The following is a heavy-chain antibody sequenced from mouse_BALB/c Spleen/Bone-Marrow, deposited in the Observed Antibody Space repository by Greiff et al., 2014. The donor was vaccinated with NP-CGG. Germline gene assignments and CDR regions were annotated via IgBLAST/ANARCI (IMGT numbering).Heavy chain of an antibody. CDR1: GYTFTSYW. Sequence: QVQLQQPGAELVKPGASVKLSCKTSGYTFTSYWIQWVKQGPGQGLGWIGEIFPGTGTTYYNEKFKGKATLTIDISSSTAYMQLSSLTSEDSAVYFCARGAGPFAYWGQGTLVTVSA. J-gene: IGHJ3*01. V-gene: IGHV1S132*01. CDR2: IFPGTGTT. CDR3: ARGAGPFAY. D-gene: IGHD3-3*01.